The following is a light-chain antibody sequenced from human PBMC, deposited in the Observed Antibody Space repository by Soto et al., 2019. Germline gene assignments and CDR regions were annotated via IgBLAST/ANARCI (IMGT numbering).Light chain of an antibody. CDR1: QGISSA. CDR2: YAS. V-gene: IGKV1D-13*01. J-gene: IGKJ1*01. Sequence: AIQLTQSPSSLSASVGYRVTITWRASQGISSALAWYQQKPGKAPHLLIYYASSLESGLPSRFSGSGSGTEFTLTISSLQSEDFAVYYCQQYNNWPTFGQGTKVDIK. CDR3: QQYNNWPT.